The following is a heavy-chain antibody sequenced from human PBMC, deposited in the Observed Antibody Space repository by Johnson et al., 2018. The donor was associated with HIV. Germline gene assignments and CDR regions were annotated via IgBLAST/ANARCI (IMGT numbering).Heavy chain of an antibody. CDR3: AKDRLFGSGAPPHAFDI. Sequence: VQLMESGGGLVQPGGSLRLSCAASGFTFSSYAMSWVRQAPGKGLEWVSAISGSGGSTYSADSVKGRFTISRDNSKNTLYLQMNSLRAEDTAVYYCAKDRLFGSGAPPHAFDIWGQGTMVTVSS. CDR2: ISGSGGST. V-gene: IGHV3-23*01. D-gene: IGHD3-10*01. CDR1: GFTFSSYA. J-gene: IGHJ3*02.